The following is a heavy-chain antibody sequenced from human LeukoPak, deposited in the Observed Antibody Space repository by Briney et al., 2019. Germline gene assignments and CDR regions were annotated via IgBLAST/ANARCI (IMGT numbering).Heavy chain of an antibody. Sequence: PSETLSLTCAVYGGSFSGYHWTWIRQSPGKGLEWIGDINPSGSTYYNPSLKSRLTISVDTSKNQFSLKLRSVTAADTAVYYCARGRHDITMIVVVMTSVSYYLDVWGQRDHGHRL. CDR3: ARGRHDITMIVVVMTSVSYYLDV. V-gene: IGHV4-34*01. CDR2: INPSGST. D-gene: IGHD3-22*01. CDR1: GGSFSGYH. J-gene: IGHJ6*03.